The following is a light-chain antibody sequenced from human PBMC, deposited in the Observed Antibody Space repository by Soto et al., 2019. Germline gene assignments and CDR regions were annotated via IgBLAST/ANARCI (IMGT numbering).Light chain of an antibody. CDR3: QDYNSASRA. Sequence: DIQMTQSPSSLSASVGDRVTITCRASQGISNFLDWYQQKPGKVPKLLIYDASTLQSGVPSRFSGSGSGTDFTLTISSLQPEDVATYSGQDYNSASRAFGQGTKVEI. CDR2: DAS. J-gene: IGKJ1*01. V-gene: IGKV1-27*01. CDR1: QGISNF.